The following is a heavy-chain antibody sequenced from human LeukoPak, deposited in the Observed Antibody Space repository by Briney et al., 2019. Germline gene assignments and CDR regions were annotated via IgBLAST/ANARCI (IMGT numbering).Heavy chain of an antibody. J-gene: IGHJ2*01. CDR3: ARAGGDYGSGRKPLDL. Sequence: GGSLRLSCAASGFTFSSYAMHWVCQAPGKGLEWVAVISYDGSNKYYADSVKGRFTISRDNSKNTLYLQMNSLRAEDTAVYYCARAGGDYGSGRKPLDLWGRGTLVTVSS. D-gene: IGHD3-10*01. V-gene: IGHV3-30-3*01. CDR2: ISYDGSNK. CDR1: GFTFSSYA.